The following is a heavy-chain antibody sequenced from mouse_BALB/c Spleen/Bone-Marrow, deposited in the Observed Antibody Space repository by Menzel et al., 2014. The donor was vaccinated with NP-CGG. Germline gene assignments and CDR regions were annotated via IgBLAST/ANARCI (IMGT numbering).Heavy chain of an antibody. V-gene: IGHV3-2*02. CDR3: ACNYWYFDV. Sequence: EVKLMESGPGLVKPSQSLSLTCTVTGYSITSDYAWNWIRQFPGNKLEWMGYISYSGSTSYNPSLKSRISITRDTSKNQYFLQLKSVTTEDSATYYCACNYWYFDVWGAGTTVTVSS. CDR2: ISYSGST. J-gene: IGHJ1*01. CDR1: GYSITSDYA.